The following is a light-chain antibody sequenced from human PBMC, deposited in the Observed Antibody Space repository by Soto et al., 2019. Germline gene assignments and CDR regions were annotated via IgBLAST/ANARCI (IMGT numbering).Light chain of an antibody. V-gene: IGLV2-14*01. CDR3: SSYTSSSTVV. Sequence: QPASVSGSPGQSITISCTGTSSDVGGYNYVSWYQQHPGKAPKLMIYDVSNRPSGVSNRFSGSKSGNTASLTISGLQAEDEADYYCSSYTSSSTVVFGGGTKLTVL. CDR2: DVS. CDR1: SSDVGGYNY. J-gene: IGLJ2*01.